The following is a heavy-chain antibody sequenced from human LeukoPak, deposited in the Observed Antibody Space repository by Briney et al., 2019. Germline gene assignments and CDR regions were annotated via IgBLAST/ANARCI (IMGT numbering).Heavy chain of an antibody. CDR3: ATVSW. J-gene: IGHJ4*02. V-gene: IGHV1-8*01. Sequence: ASVKVSCKASGYTFTSYDINWVRQATGRGLEWMGWMNPNSGNTGYAQKFQGRVTMTEDTSTDTAYMELNSLRSEDTAVYYCATVSWWGQGTLATVSS. CDR2: MNPNSGNT. CDR1: GYTFTSYD.